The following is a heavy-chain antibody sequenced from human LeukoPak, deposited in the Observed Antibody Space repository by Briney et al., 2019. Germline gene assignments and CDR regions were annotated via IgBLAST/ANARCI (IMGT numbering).Heavy chain of an antibody. CDR1: GASISTYY. D-gene: IGHD3-10*01. J-gene: IGHJ5*02. V-gene: IGHV4-59*12. CDR2: IYYSGST. CDR3: ASTQLLWFGELLGWFDP. Sequence: SETLSLTCTVSGASISTYYWSWIRQPPGKGLEWIGYIYYSGSTNYNPSLKSRLTISVDTSKNQFSLKLSSVTAADTAVYYCASTQLLWFGELLGWFDPWGQGTLVTVSS.